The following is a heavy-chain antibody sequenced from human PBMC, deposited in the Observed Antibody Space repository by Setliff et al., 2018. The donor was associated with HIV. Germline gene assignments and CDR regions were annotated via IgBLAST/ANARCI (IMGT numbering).Heavy chain of an antibody. V-gene: IGHV3-21*01. CDR3: ARGYSTNWLAAFDI. J-gene: IGHJ3*02. D-gene: IGHD6-13*01. CDR1: RFTFSYYN. Sequence: GGSLRLSCAASRFTFSYYNMYWLRQAPGEGLEWVSSISGNSDHIYYADSVKGRFTISRDNAKNSLYLQMNSLIAEDTALYYCARGYSTNWLAAFDIWGQGTMVTVSS. CDR2: ISGNSDHI.